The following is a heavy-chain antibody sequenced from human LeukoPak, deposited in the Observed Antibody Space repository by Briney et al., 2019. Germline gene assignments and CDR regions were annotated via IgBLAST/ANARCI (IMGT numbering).Heavy chain of an antibody. V-gene: IGHV3-21*01. CDR2: ISSSSSYI. Sequence: GGSLRLSCAASGFTFRSYEMNWVRQAPGKGLEWVSSISSSSSYIYYADSVKGRFTISRDNAKNSLYLQMNSLRAEDTAVYYCARDHYYDSSGYYYFWGQGTLVTVSS. CDR3: ARDHYYDSSGYYYF. CDR1: GFTFRSYE. J-gene: IGHJ4*02. D-gene: IGHD3-22*01.